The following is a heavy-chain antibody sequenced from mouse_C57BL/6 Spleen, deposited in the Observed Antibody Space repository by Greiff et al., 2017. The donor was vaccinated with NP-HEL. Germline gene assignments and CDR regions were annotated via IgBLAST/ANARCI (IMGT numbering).Heavy chain of an antibody. CDR3: ARSGNYGLYYFDY. CDR2: IDPSDSYT. Sequence: QVHVKQPGAELVMPGASVKLSCKASGYTFTSYWMHWVKQRPGQGLEWIGEIDPSDSYTNYNQKFKGKSTLTVDKSSSTAYMQLSSLTSEDSAVYYCARSGNYGLYYFDYWGQGTTLTVSS. J-gene: IGHJ2*01. V-gene: IGHV1-69*01. CDR1: GYTFTSYW. D-gene: IGHD1-1*02.